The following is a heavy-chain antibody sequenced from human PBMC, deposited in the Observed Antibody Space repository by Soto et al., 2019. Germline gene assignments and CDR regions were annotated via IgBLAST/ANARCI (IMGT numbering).Heavy chain of an antibody. CDR2: IYPGDSDT. CDR3: ARQGRNYYDSSGYQPSNYFDY. CDR1: GYSFTSYW. D-gene: IGHD3-22*01. J-gene: IGHJ4*02. V-gene: IGHV5-51*01. Sequence: PGESLKISCKGSGYSFTSYWIGWVRQMPGKGLEWMGIIYPGDSDTRYSPSFQGQVTISADKSISTAYLQWSSLKASDTAMYYCARQGRNYYDSSGYQPSNYFDYWGQGTLVTVSS.